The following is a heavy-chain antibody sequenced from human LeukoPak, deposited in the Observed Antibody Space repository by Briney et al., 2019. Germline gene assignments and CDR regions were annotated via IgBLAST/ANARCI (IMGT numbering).Heavy chain of an antibody. CDR1: GGSFSGYY. CDR2: INHSGST. CDR3: ARHSPSPRRYQLLWTTLSHRKENWFDP. D-gene: IGHD2-2*01. J-gene: IGHJ5*02. Sequence: PSETLSLTCAVYGGSFSGYYWSWIRQPPGKGLEWIGEINHSGSTNYNPSLKSRVTISVDTSKNQFSLKLSSVTAADTAVYYCARHSPSPRRYQLLWTTLSHRKENWFDPWGQGTLVTVSS. V-gene: IGHV4-34*01.